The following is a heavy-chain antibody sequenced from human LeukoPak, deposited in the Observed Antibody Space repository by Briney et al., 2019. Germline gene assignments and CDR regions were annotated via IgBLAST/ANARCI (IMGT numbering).Heavy chain of an antibody. J-gene: IGHJ4*02. CDR2: IYTSGTT. D-gene: IGHD3-3*01. CDR1: GGSVRRGNYY. Sequence: PSETLSLTCTVSGGSVRRGNYYWTWIRQPAGKGLEWIGRIYTSGTTNFNPSLKSRVTMSIDTSKNQFSLKLSSVTAADTAVYYCARETIFGVVGYWGQGTLVTVSS. V-gene: IGHV4-61*02. CDR3: ARETIFGVVGY.